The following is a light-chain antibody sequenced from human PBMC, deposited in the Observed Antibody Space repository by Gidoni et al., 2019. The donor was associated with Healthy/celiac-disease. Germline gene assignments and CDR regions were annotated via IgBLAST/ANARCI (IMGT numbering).Light chain of an antibody. CDR2: DAS. V-gene: IGKV1-33*01. CDR1: QAISNY. J-gene: IGKJ2*01. CDR3: EQYDNLPYT. Sequence: DIQMTQSPSSLPASVGDRVTNTCQPSQAISNYLNWYQQKPGKAPKLLIYDASNLETGVPSRFSGSGSGTDFTFTISILQPEDIATYYCEQYDNLPYTFXQXTKLEIK.